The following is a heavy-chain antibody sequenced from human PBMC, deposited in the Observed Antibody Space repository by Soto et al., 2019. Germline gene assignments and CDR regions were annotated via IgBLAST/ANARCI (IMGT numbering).Heavy chain of an antibody. Sequence: GGSLRLSCAASGFTFSSYAMSWVRQAPGKGLERVSAISGSGGSTYYADSVKGRFTISRDNSKNTLYLQMNSLRAEDTAVYYCAIAGDSSGYGFQHWGQGTLVTVSS. V-gene: IGHV3-23*01. D-gene: IGHD6-19*01. J-gene: IGHJ1*01. CDR3: AIAGDSSGYGFQH. CDR2: ISGSGGST. CDR1: GFTFSSYA.